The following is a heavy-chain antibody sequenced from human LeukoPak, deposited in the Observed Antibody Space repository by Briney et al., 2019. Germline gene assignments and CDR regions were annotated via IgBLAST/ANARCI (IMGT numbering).Heavy chain of an antibody. CDR2: IYYSGST. CDR1: GGSISSGGYY. J-gene: IGHJ4*02. V-gene: IGHV4-31*03. Sequence: SQTLSLTCTVSGGSISSGGYYWSWIRQHPGKGLEWIGYIYYSGSTYYNPSLKSRVTISVDTSKNQFSLKLSSVTAADTAVYYCARLWSGYRPPDYWGQGTLVTLSS. CDR3: ARLWSGYRPPDY. D-gene: IGHD3-3*01.